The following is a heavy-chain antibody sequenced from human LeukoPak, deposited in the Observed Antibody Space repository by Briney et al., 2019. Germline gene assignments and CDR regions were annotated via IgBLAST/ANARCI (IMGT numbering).Heavy chain of an antibody. CDR2: INYSGST. V-gene: IGHV4-39*07. CDR1: GGSISSSSYY. D-gene: IGHD3-10*01. Sequence: SETLSLTCTVSGGSISSSSYYWGWIRQPPGKGLEWIGSINYSGSTYYNPSLKSRVTISVDTSKNQFSLKLSSVTAADTAVYYCARDQPYGSGSSGLDYWGQGTLVTVSS. CDR3: ARDQPYGSGSSGLDY. J-gene: IGHJ4*02.